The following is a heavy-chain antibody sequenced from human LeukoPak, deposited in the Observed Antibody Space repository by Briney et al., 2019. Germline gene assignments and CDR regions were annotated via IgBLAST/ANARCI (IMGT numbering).Heavy chain of an antibody. J-gene: IGHJ4*02. CDR3: ATRFGWSRFAN. Sequence: GASVKVSCKASGYTFTGYYMHWVRQAPGQGLEWMGWINPNSGGTNNAQKFQGRVTLTEDTSTSTAYMELSSLISEDTAVYYCATRFGWSRFANWGQGTLVTVSS. D-gene: IGHD3-3*01. CDR1: GYTFTGYY. V-gene: IGHV1-2*02. CDR2: INPNSGGT.